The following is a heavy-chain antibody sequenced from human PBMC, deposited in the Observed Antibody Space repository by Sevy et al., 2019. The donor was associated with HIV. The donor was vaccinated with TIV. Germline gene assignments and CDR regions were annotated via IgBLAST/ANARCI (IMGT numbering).Heavy chain of an antibody. CDR2: LSFGCGKI. J-gene: IGHJ4*02. CDR1: GFNFNIYS. Sequence: GGSLRLSCAVSGFNFNIYSMSWVRQAPGKGLEWVSTLSFGCGKINYADSVKGRFIISRDDSKNTLYLQMNSLRAEDTVVYFCAREGCTRPHDYWGQGILVTVSS. V-gene: IGHV3-23*01. CDR3: AREGCTRPHDY. D-gene: IGHD2-8*01.